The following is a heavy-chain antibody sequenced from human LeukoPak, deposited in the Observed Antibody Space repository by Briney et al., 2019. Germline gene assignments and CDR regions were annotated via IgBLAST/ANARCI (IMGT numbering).Heavy chain of an antibody. CDR1: GYTFTSYG. CDR3: ARVQWQITHDSRAQTDY. D-gene: IGHD3-22*01. CDR2: ISAYYGNT. V-gene: IGHV1-18*01. Sequence: GASVKVSCKASGYTFTSYGISWVRQAPGQGLEWMGWISAYYGNTNYAQKLQGRVTMTTDTSTSTAYMELRSLRSDDTAVYYCARVQWQITHDSRAQTDYWGQGTLVTVSS. J-gene: IGHJ4*02.